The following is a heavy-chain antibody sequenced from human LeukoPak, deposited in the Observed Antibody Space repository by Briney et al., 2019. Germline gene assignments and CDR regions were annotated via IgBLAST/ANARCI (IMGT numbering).Heavy chain of an antibody. CDR1: GFTFSSYG. D-gene: IGHD6-6*01. J-gene: IGHJ4*02. CDR2: IWYDGSDK. V-gene: IGHV3-33*01. Sequence: GGSLRLSCAAPGFTFSSYGMHWVRRAPGKGLEWVAVIWYDGSDKYYADSVKGRFTISRDNSKNTLFLEMNSLRAEDTAAYYCARDVSSGREYYFDYWGQGTLVTVSS. CDR3: ARDVSSGREYYFDY.